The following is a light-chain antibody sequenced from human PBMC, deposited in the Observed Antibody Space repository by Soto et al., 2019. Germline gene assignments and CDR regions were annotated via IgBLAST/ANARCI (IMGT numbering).Light chain of an antibody. Sequence: DIQMTQSPSTLSASVGDGVTITCRASQTISGWLAWYQQRPGKAPKLLISDASSLRSGVPSRFSGSGSGTEFTLTISSLQPDDFATYYCQHYNSYSEEFGQGTKV. CDR2: DAS. J-gene: IGKJ1*01. V-gene: IGKV1-5*01. CDR1: QTISGW. CDR3: QHYNSYSEE.